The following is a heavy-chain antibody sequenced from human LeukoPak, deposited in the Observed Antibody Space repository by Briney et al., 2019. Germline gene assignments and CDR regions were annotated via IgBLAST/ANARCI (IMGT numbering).Heavy chain of an antibody. CDR2: IYYSGST. CDR1: GGSISSGDYY. Sequence: ASETLSLTCTVSGGSISSGDYYWTWIRQHPGKGLEWTGSIYYSGSTYYNPSLKSRVTISIDTSKNQFSLRLSSVTAADTAVYYCARVRFVEWLPFDYWGQGTLVIVSS. J-gene: IGHJ4*02. D-gene: IGHD3-3*01. V-gene: IGHV4-31*03. CDR3: ARVRFVEWLPFDY.